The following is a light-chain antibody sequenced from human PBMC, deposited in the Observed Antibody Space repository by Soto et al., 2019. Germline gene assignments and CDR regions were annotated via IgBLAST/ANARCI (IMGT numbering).Light chain of an antibody. Sequence: QSALTQPASVSGSPGQSITISCTGTSSDVGGYNYVSWYQQHPGKAPKLMIYDVSNRHSGVSNRFSGSKSGNTASLTISGHQAEDEADYYCGSYTSSSSVVFGGGTKLTVL. CDR3: GSYTSSSSVV. CDR2: DVS. J-gene: IGLJ2*01. CDR1: SSDVGGYNY. V-gene: IGLV2-14*01.